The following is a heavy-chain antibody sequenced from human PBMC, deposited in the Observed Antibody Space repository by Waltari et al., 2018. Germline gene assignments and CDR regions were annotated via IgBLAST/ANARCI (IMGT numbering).Heavy chain of an antibody. J-gene: IGHJ4*02. V-gene: IGHV4-31*03. CDR3: ARGGLRRNYVDY. CDR2: IYYSGGT. Sequence: QVQLQESGPGLVKPSQTLSLTCTVSGGSISSGGYYWSWIRQHPGKGLEWMGYIYYSGGTYYNPSLKSRGTIAVDTSKNQFSLKLISVTAADTAVYYCARGGLRRNYVDYWGQGTLVTVSS. D-gene: IGHD4-17*01. CDR1: GGSISSGGYY.